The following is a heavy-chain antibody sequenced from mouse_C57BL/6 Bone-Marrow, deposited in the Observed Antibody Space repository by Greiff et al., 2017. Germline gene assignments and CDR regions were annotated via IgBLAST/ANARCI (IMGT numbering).Heavy chain of an antibody. CDR2: IDPSDSYT. Sequence: QVQLQQPGAELVMPGASVKLSCKASGYTFTSYWMHWVKQRPGQGLEWIGEIDPSDSYTNYNQKFKGKSTLTVYKSSSSAYMQLSSLTSEDSAVYYCARAWGAYWGQGTLVTVSA. CDR3: ARAWGAY. V-gene: IGHV1-69*01. CDR1: GYTFTSYW. J-gene: IGHJ3*01.